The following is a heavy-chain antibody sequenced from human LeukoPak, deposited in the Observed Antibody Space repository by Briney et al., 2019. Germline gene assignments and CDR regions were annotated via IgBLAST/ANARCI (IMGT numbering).Heavy chain of an antibody. V-gene: IGHV3-23*01. J-gene: IGHJ6*02. Sequence: GGSLRLSCAASGGTVSSDAMSWGCQGPGKGLGWGSAICGSGGGTDYADSVKSRFTTSRDNSKNTLYLQMNSLRAEDTAVNYCAKDTGYSYGSETYYYYRMDVWGQGTTVTVSS. CDR3: AKDTGYSYGSETYYYYRMDV. CDR2: ICGSGGGT. CDR1: GGTVSSDA. D-gene: IGHD5-18*01.